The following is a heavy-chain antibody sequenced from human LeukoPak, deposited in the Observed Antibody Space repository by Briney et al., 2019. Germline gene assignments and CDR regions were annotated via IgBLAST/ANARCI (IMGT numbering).Heavy chain of an antibody. V-gene: IGHV1-2*02. Sequence: ASVKVSCKASGYTFPDYYLHWVRQAPGQGLEWMGWINPNSGDTNYAQKFQGRVTMTRDTSISTAYMELRRLRSDDTAVYYCARGGGSAAGVFDYWGQGTLVSVSS. D-gene: IGHD6-13*01. J-gene: IGHJ4*02. CDR2: INPNSGDT. CDR3: ARGGGSAAGVFDY. CDR1: GYTFPDYY.